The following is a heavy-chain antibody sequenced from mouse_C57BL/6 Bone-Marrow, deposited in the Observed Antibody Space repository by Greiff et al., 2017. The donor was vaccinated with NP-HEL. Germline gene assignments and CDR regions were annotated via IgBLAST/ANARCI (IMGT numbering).Heavy chain of an antibody. V-gene: IGHV1-52*01. CDR2: IDPSDSET. CDR3: ARGGDYYYGSSLAY. D-gene: IGHD1-1*01. CDR1: GYTFTSYW. J-gene: IGHJ3*01. Sequence: QVQLQQPGAELVRPGSSVKLSCKASGYTFTSYWMHWVKQRPIQGLEWIGNIDPSDSETHYNQKFKDKATLTVDKSSSTAYMQLSSLTSEDSAVYYCARGGDYYYGSSLAYWGQGTLVTVSA.